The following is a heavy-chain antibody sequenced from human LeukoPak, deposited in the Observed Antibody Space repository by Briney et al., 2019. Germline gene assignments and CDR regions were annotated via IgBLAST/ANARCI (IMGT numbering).Heavy chain of an antibody. V-gene: IGHV4-39*01. D-gene: IGHD3-10*01. CDR2: IYYSGST. J-gene: IGHJ4*02. Sequence: SETLSLTCTVSGGSISSSSYFWGWIRQPPGKGLKWIGNIYYSGSTYYNPSLKSRVTISVDTSKNQFSLKLSSVTAADTAVYYCAVLPWFGESPGNWGQGTLVAVSS. CDR3: AVLPWFGESPGN. CDR1: GGSISSSSYF.